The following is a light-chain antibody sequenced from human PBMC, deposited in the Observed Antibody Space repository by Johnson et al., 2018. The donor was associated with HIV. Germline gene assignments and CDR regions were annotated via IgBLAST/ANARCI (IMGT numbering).Light chain of an antibody. CDR2: ENN. J-gene: IGLJ1*01. Sequence: QSVLTQPPSVSAAPGQKVTISCSGSSSNIGTNFVSWYQQFPGAAPKLLIYENNKRPSGIPDRFAGSKSGTSDTLDLTGLQSGDAADYYCASWDRSLTVGTVFGHGTRVTGL. CDR1: SSNIGTNF. CDR3: ASWDRSLTVGTV. V-gene: IGLV1-51*02.